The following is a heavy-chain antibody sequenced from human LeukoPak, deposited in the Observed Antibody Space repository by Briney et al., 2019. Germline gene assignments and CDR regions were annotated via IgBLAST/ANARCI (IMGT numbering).Heavy chain of an antibody. D-gene: IGHD3-10*01. J-gene: IGHJ3*02. CDR3: ARRSWIYDGGPGITMVRGDPTNLRAFDI. CDR2: IYHSGST. V-gene: IGHV4-38-2*02. Sequence: PSETLSLTCTVSGYSISSGYYWGWIRQPPGKGLEWIGSIYHSGSTYYNPSLKSRVTISVDTSKNQFSLKLSSVTAADTAVYYCARRSWIYDGGPGITMVRGDPTNLRAFDIWGQGTMVTVSS. CDR1: GYSISSGYY.